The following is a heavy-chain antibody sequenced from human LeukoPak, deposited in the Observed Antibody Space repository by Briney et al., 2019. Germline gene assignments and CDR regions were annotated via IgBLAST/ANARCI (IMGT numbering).Heavy chain of an antibody. CDR2: INPNSGGT. V-gene: IGHV1-2*02. D-gene: IGHD6-13*01. Sequence: ASVKVSCKASGYTFTGYYMHWVRQAPGQGLEWMGWINPNSGGTNYAQKLQDRVTMTTDTSTSTAYMELRSLRSDDTAMYYCAREGIRIAAAGTIDYWGQGTLVTVSS. J-gene: IGHJ4*02. CDR3: AREGIRIAAAGTIDY. CDR1: GYTFTGYY.